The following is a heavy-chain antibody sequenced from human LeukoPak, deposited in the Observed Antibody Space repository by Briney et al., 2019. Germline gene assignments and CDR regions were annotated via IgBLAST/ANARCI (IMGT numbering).Heavy chain of an antibody. J-gene: IGHJ6*02. V-gene: IGHV3-48*04. CDR2: ISSSSSTI. CDR3: ARVYDILTGPDGYYGMDV. Sequence: GGSLRLSCAASGFTFSRYNMNWVRQAPGKGLEWLSYISSSSSTIYYADSVKGRFTISRDNAKNSLYLQINSLRAEDTAVYYCARVYDILTGPDGYYGMDVWGQGTTVTVSS. D-gene: IGHD3-9*01. CDR1: GFTFSRYN.